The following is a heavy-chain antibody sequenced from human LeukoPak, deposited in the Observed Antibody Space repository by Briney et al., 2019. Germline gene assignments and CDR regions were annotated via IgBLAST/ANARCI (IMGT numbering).Heavy chain of an antibody. J-gene: IGHJ4*02. V-gene: IGHV3-9*01. CDR3: AKDAYGDYVGYFDY. Sequence: GRSLRLSCAASGFTFDDYAMHWVRQAPGKGLEWVSGISWNSGSIGYADSVKGRFTISRDNAKNSLYLQMNSLRAEATALYYCAKDAYGDYVGYFDYWGQGTLVTASS. D-gene: IGHD4-17*01. CDR1: GFTFDDYA. CDR2: ISWNSGSI.